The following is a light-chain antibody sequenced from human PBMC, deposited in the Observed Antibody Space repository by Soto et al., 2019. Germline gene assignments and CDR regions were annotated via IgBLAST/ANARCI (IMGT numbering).Light chain of an antibody. Sequence: EMGMTQSPATLPVSPGERATLSSRASQRVSSNLAWYQQKPGQATRLLTYGASTRATGIPARLSGSGSVTEFTLTNTRLQTKDFAVSYCQQYHNWPPYTFGQGTKLEIK. CDR1: QRVSSN. CDR3: QQYHNWPPYT. CDR2: GAS. V-gene: IGKV3-15*01. J-gene: IGKJ2*01.